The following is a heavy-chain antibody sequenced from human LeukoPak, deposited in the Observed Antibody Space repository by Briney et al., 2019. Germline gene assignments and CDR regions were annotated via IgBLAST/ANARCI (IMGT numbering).Heavy chain of an antibody. D-gene: IGHD1-26*01. V-gene: IGHV6-1*01. CDR3: ARDAKTYSGSFDY. J-gene: IGHJ4*02. CDR2: TYYRSKWYN. Sequence: SQTLSLTCAISGDSVSSNSAAWNWIRQSPSRGLELLGRTYYRSKWYNDYAVSVKSRININQDTSKHPFSLQLNSVTPEDTAVYYCARDAKTYSGSFDYWGQGTLVTVSS. CDR1: GDSVSSNSAA.